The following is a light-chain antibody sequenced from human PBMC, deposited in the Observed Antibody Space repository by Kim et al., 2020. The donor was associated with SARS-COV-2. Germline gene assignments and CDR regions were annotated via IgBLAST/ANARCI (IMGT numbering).Light chain of an antibody. CDR3: NSRDSSGNQVV. J-gene: IGLJ2*01. Sequence: SSELTQDPGVSVALGQTVRITCQGDSLGTYHASWYQQKPGQAPVLVIYAKKKRPSEIPDRFSGSGSGNTASLTITGAQAEDEAVYYCNSRDSSGNQVVFGGGTQLTVL. CDR1: SLGTYH. CDR2: AKK. V-gene: IGLV3-19*01.